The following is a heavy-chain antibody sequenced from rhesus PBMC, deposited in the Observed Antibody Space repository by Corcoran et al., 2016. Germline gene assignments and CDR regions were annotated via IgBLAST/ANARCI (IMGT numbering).Heavy chain of an antibody. CDR2: ISYRGSP. CDR1: GYSISSGYG. D-gene: IGHD3-40*01. Sequence: QLQLQESGPGLVKPSETLSLTCAVSGYSISSGYGWSWIRQPPGKGLEWIGFISYRGSPSYNPSLNSRVTISRDTSKNQFSLKRSAVTAADTAVYYCARVGPYDLVDYWGQGVLVTVSS. J-gene: IGHJ4*01. CDR3: ARVGPYDLVDY. V-gene: IGHV4-122*02.